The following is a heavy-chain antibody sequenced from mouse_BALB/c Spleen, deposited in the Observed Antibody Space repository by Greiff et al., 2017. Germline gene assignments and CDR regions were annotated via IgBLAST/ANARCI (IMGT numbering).Heavy chain of an antibody. V-gene: IGHV2-2*02. CDR1: GFSLTSYG. D-gene: IGHD1-2*01. J-gene: IGHJ2*01. CDR2: IWSGGST. CDR3: ARGVTTATNFDY. Sequence: VQLQQSGPGLVQPSQSLSITCTVSGFSLTSYGVHWVRQSPGKGLEWLGVIWSGGSTDYNAAFISRLSISKDNSKSKVFFKMNSLQANDTAIYYCARGVTTATNFDYWGQGTTLTVSS.